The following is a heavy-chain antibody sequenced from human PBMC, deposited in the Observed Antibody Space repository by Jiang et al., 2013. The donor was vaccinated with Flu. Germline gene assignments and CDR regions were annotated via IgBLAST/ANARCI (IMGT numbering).Heavy chain of an antibody. CDR2: IWDDGSKT. CDR1: GFTFISHG. D-gene: IGHD3-22*01. Sequence: VQLLESGGGVVQPGRSLRLSCAASGFTFISHGMHWVRQAPGKGLEWVAVIWDDGSKTDYADSVKGRFTISRDNSKNTVHLQMNSLSADDTALYYCVRDDSSGWSWFHPWGQGTQVTVSS. CDR3: VRDDSSGWSWFHP. V-gene: IGHV3-33*01. J-gene: IGHJ5*02.